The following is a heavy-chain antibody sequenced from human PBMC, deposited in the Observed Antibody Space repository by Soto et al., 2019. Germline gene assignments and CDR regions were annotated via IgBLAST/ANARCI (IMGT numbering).Heavy chain of an antibody. Sequence: SETLSLTCAVSGGSISSGGYSWSWIRQPPGKGLEWIGYIYHSGSTYYNPSLKSRVTISVDRSKNQFSLKLGSVTAADTAVYYCASYYYGSGSYFARRAFDIWGQGTMVTV. J-gene: IGHJ3*02. V-gene: IGHV4-30-2*01. CDR2: IYHSGST. CDR3: ASYYYGSGSYFARRAFDI. D-gene: IGHD3-10*01. CDR1: GGSISSGGYS.